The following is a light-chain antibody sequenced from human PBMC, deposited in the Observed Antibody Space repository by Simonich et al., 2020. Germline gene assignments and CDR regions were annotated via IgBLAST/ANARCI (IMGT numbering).Light chain of an antibody. CDR2: GAS. Sequence: EIVMTQSPATLSVSPGERATLPRRARQSVSSNLAWYQQKPGQAPRLLIYGASTRATGIPARFSGSGSGTEFTLTISSMQSEDFAVYYCQQYNNWPSWTFGQGTKVEIK. CDR3: QQYNNWPSWT. J-gene: IGKJ1*01. V-gene: IGKV3-15*01. CDR1: QSVSSN.